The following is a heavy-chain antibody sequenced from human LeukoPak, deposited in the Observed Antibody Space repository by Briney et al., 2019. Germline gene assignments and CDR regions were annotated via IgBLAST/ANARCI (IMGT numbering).Heavy chain of an antibody. J-gene: IGHJ4*02. Sequence: SSETLSLTCGVSGVSISSNNWWSWVRQPPGKGLEWIGEIYHSGSSNYNPSLKSRVTMSVDKSKNQFSLKLTSVTAADTAVYYCARGDYYDSGGSLLFDYWGQGTLVTVSS. CDR1: GVSISSNNW. V-gene: IGHV4-4*02. D-gene: IGHD3-22*01. CDR2: IYHSGSS. CDR3: ARGDYYDSGGSLLFDY.